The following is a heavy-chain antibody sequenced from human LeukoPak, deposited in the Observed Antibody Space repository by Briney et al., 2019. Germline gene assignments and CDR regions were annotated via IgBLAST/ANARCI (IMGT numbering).Heavy chain of an antibody. Sequence: PSETLSLTCTVSGGSVSSGSYYWSCIRQPPGKGLEWIGYIYYSGSTNYNPSLKSRVTISVDTSKNQFSLKLSSVTAADTAVYYCARVVTGTSNFDYWGQGTLVTVSS. CDR1: GGSVSSGSYY. D-gene: IGHD2-21*02. J-gene: IGHJ4*02. CDR2: IYYSGST. V-gene: IGHV4-61*01. CDR3: ARVVTGTSNFDY.